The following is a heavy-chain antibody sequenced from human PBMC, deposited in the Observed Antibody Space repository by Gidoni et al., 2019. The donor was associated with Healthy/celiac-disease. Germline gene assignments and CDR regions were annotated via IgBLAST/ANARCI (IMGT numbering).Heavy chain of an antibody. J-gene: IGHJ4*02. D-gene: IGHD1-26*01. Sequence: QVQLVESGGGVVQPGRSLRLSCAASGFTVSSYGMHWVRQAPGKGLEWVAVISYDGSNKYYADSVKGRFTISRDNSNNTLYLQMNSLRAEATAVYYCAKDPEVGATFVFDYWGQGTLVTVSS. CDR2: ISYDGSNK. V-gene: IGHV3-30*18. CDR1: GFTVSSYG. CDR3: AKDPEVGATFVFDY.